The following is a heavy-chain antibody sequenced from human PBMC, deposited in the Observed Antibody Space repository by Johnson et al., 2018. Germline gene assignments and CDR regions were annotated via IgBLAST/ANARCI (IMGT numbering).Heavy chain of an antibody. Sequence: VQLVQSGGGLVQPGGSLRLSCAASGFTFSSYDMHWVRQATGKGLECVSTIDTAGDTYSPDPVKGRFTISNDNSKNTLYLQMNSLRAEDTAVYYCANRRGGGDYYYYMDVWGKGTTVTVSS. CDR1: GFTFSSYD. CDR3: ANRRGGGDYYYYMDV. CDR2: IDTAGDT. D-gene: IGHD3-16*01. J-gene: IGHJ6*03. V-gene: IGHV3-13*01.